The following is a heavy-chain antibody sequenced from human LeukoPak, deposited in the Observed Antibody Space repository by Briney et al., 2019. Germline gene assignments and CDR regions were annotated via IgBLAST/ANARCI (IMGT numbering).Heavy chain of an antibody. V-gene: IGHV4-4*07. D-gene: IGHD4/OR15-4a*01. CDR3: ARSAPNFYFDY. CDR1: GGSISSYY. Sequence: SETLSLTCTVSGGSISSYYWSWIRQPAGKGLEWIGRIYTSGNTKYNPSLKSRVSMSVDKSKSQVSLKLISVTAADTAVYYCARSAPNFYFDYWGQGTLVTVSS. CDR2: IYTSGNT. J-gene: IGHJ4*02.